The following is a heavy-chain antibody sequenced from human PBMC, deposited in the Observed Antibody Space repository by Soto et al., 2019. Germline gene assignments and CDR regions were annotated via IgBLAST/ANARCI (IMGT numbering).Heavy chain of an antibody. CDR3: AKEPSYSSGWSPIDY. J-gene: IGHJ4*02. CDR1: GFTFSTYA. Sequence: EVQLLESGGGLVQPGGSLRISCAASGFTFSTYAMSWFRQAPGKGLEWVSAIRGSGGSTYYADSVKGRFTISRDTSKNTRYLQMNSLRAEDTAVYYCAKEPSYSSGWSPIDYWGQGTLVTVSS. CDR2: IRGSGGST. V-gene: IGHV3-23*01. D-gene: IGHD6-19*01.